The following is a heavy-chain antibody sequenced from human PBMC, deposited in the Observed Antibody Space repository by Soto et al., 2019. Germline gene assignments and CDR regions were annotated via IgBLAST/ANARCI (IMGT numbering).Heavy chain of an antibody. CDR1: GYTFTSYY. CDR3: ARGGAAAGYWPVRTDFDY. D-gene: IGHD6-13*01. J-gene: IGHJ4*02. Sequence: ASVKVSCKASGYTFTSYYMHWVRQAPGQGLEWMGIINPSGGSTSYAQKFQGRVTMTRDTSTSTVYMELSSLRSEDTAVYYCARGGAAAGYWPVRTDFDYWGQGTLVTVSS. CDR2: INPSGGST. V-gene: IGHV1-46*01.